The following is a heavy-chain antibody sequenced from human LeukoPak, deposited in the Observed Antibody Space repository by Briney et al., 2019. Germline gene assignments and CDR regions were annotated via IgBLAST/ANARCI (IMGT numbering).Heavy chain of an antibody. Sequence: SETLSLTCTVSGGSISSYYWSCIRQPPGKGLEWIGYIYTSGSTNYNPSLKSRVTISVDTSKNQFSLKLSSVTAADTAVYYCARRVIVVVPAANLPYYYYMDVWGKGTTVTVSS. CDR1: GGSISSYY. CDR3: ARRVIVVVPAANLPYYYYMDV. V-gene: IGHV4-4*09. D-gene: IGHD2-2*01. CDR2: IYTSGST. J-gene: IGHJ6*03.